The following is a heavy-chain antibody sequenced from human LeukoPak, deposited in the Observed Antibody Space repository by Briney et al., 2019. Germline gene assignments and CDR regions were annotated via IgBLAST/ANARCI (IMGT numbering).Heavy chain of an antibody. V-gene: IGHV4-4*07. D-gene: IGHD3-3*01. CDR1: GGSISSYY. J-gene: IGHJ5*02. CDR2: IYTSGST. CDR3: ARAGWSGKENWFDP. Sequence: PSETLSLTCTVSGGSISSYYWSWIRQPAGKGLEWIGRIYTSGSTNYNPSLKSRVTISVDTSKNQFSLKLSSVTAADTAVYYCARAGWSGKENWFDPWGQGTLVTVSS.